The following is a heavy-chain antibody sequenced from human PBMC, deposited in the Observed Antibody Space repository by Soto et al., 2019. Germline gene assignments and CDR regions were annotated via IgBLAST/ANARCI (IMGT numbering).Heavy chain of an antibody. CDR2: IYPGDSET. V-gene: IGHV5-51*01. CDR1: GYDFTTFW. D-gene: IGHD3-10*01. CDR3: ARFGFPGAIYFDS. Sequence: PGESLKISCKGSGYDFTTFWIGWVRQMPGKGLEWMGIIYPGDSETKYSPDFEGQVTISADRSTNTAYLQWRSLRASDTAMYYCARFGFPGAIYFDSWRLGTLVPASS. J-gene: IGHJ4*02.